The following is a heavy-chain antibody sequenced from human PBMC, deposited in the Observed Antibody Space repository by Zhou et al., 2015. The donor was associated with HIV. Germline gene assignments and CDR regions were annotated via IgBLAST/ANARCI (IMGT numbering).Heavy chain of an antibody. CDR3: ATSIALSIPVEAVTATLDS. CDR2: IVVGSGNT. Sequence: CKASGVSFTTSAVQWVRQARGQRLEWIGWIVVGSGNTNYAQQFQERVTITRDTSTNTVYMELRSLRSDDTAVYYCATSIALSIPVEAVTATLDSWGQGSLVTISS. D-gene: IGHD2-21*02. CDR1: GVSFTTSA. V-gene: IGHV1-58*01. J-gene: IGHJ4*02.